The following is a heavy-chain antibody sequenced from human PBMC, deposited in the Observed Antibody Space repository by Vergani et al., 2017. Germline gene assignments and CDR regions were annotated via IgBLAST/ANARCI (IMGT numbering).Heavy chain of an antibody. D-gene: IGHD2/OR15-2a*01. J-gene: IGHJ6*02. CDR3: ARSMFLLYPHYGMDV. Sequence: QVQLQESGQGLVQASETLSLTCDVSGISISSRDYWGWIRQPPGKGLEWIGSIHHSGSLYYNLSLKSRVTISLDTSKNQVSLKLSSVTAADTAVYYCARSMFLLYPHYGMDVWGQGTTVTVSS. CDR1: GISISSRDY. V-gene: IGHV4-38-2*01. CDR2: IHHSGSL.